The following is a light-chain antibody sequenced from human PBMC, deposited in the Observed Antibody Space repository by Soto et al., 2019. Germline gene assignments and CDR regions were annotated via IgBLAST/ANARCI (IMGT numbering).Light chain of an antibody. CDR3: QQYGSSIT. CDR1: QSISTSY. CDR2: GAS. Sequence: ERVLTHSPGTLSLSPGERATLSCRAGQSISTSYLAWYQQRFGQAPRLLIYGASSRATGIPDRFSDSGSGTDFTLTISRLEPEDFAVYHCQQYGSSITFGQGTRLEIK. V-gene: IGKV3-20*01. J-gene: IGKJ5*01.